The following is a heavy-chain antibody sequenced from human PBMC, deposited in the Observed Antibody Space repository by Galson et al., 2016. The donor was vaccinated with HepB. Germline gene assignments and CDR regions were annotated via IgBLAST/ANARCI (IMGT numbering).Heavy chain of an antibody. CDR3: ARDQGYSGSYLRYFDL. CDR2: IIPSFGTP. J-gene: IGHJ2*01. CDR1: GGSFSRNA. D-gene: IGHD1-26*01. V-gene: IGHV1-69*13. Sequence: SVKVSCKASGGSFSRNAISWVRQAPGQGLEWMGGIIPSFGTPTYAQKFQGRLTISASEFTSTGYMELNSLRAEDTAVYYCARDQGYSGSYLRYFDLWGRGTLVTVSS.